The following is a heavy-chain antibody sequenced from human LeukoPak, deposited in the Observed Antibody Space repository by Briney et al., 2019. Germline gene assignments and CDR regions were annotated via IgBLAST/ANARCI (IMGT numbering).Heavy chain of an antibody. V-gene: IGHV3-23*01. D-gene: IGHD6-19*01. CDR3: AKGKDDSSGWYFFY. CDR1: GFTFSSYA. Sequence: GGFLRLSCAASGFTFSSYAMNWVRQAPGKGLEWVSAISGSGGSTYYADSVKGRFTISRDNSKNTLYLQMNSLRAEDTAVYYCAKGKDDSSGWYFFYWGQGTLVTVSS. J-gene: IGHJ4*02. CDR2: ISGSGGST.